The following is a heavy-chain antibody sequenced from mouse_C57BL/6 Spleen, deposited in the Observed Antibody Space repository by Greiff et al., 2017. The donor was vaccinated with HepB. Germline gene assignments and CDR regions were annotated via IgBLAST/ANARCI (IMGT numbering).Heavy chain of an antibody. Sequence: EVQRVESGPELVKPGDSVKISCKASGYSFTGYFMNWVMQSHGKSLEWIGRINPYNGDTFYNQKFKGKATLTVDKSSSTAHMELRSLTSEDSAVYYCARGLWEGFAYWGQGTLVTVSA. V-gene: IGHV1-20*01. J-gene: IGHJ3*01. CDR1: GYSFTGYF. CDR3: ARGLWEGFAY. CDR2: INPYNGDT. D-gene: IGHD1-1*01.